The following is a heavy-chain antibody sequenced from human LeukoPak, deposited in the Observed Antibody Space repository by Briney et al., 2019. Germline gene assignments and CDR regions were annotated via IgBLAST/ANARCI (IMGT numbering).Heavy chain of an antibody. CDR2: IYSDGTNK. V-gene: IGHV3-33*01. CDR1: GFTFSRYG. J-gene: IGHJ4*02. D-gene: IGHD3-3*01. CDR3: ARDGPHYDIDY. Sequence: GGSLRLSCAASGFTFSRYGMHWFRQAPGKGLEWVAIIYSDGTNKYYADSVKGRFTISRENSKNMLYLQVNSLRAEDTGVYYCARDGPHYDIDYWGQGTLVTVSS.